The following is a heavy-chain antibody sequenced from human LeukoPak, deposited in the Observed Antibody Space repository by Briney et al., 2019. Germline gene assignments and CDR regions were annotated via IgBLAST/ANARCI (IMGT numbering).Heavy chain of an antibody. Sequence: ASVKVSCKASGYTFTSYGISWVRQAPGQGLEWMGWISAYNGNTNYARKLQGRVTMTTDTSTSTAYMELRSLRSDDTAVYYCARDFRRYCGGDCYGMDVWGQGTTVTVSS. CDR3: ARDFRRYCGGDCYGMDV. J-gene: IGHJ6*02. CDR2: ISAYNGNT. CDR1: GYTFTSYG. D-gene: IGHD2-21*01. V-gene: IGHV1-18*01.